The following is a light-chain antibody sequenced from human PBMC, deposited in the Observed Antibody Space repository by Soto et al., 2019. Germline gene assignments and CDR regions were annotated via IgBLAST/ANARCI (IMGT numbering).Light chain of an antibody. CDR1: QIISSY. V-gene: IGKV1-39*01. CDR2: AAS. CDR3: QQSYSTSWT. J-gene: IGKJ1*01. Sequence: IQMTHSPSSLSASVLYRVTITFLSIQIISSYLNWYQQKPGKAAKLLIYAASSLQSGVPSRFSGSGSGTDFTLTISSLQPEDFATYYCQQSYSTSWTFGQGTKV.